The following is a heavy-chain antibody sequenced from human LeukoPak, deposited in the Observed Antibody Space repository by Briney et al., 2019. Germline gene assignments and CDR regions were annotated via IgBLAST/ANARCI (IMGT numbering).Heavy chain of an antibody. J-gene: IGHJ3*02. V-gene: IGHV3-74*01. CDR2: INSDGSST. D-gene: IGHD3-10*01. CDR1: GFTFSSYW. CDR3: SSGSGHAFDI. Sequence: GGSLRLSCAPSGFTFSSYWMHWVRQVTGKGLVWVSRINSDGSSTSYADSVKGRFTISRDNAKNTLYVQISSLRAPNTAVYYCSSGSGHAFDIWGRGTMVTVSS.